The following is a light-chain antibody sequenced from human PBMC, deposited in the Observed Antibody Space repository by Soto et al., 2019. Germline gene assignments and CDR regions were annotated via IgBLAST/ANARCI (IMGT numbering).Light chain of an antibody. J-gene: IGKJ4*01. V-gene: IGKV3-20*01. CDR1: QSVDSDH. CDR3: QHYGSPPPAT. Sequence: EIVVTQSPGTLSLSPGEGATLSCRTSQSVDSDHVAWYQQKSGQAPRLLIYGASSRAPGIPERFSGSGSGTDFSLTIIRLEPEDFAVYYCQHYGSPPPATFGGGTKLEIK. CDR2: GAS.